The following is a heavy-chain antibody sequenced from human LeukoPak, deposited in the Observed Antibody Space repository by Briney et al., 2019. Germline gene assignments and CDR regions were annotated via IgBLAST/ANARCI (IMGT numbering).Heavy chain of an antibody. J-gene: IGHJ4*02. Sequence: SETLSPTCTVSGGSISSYYWSWIRQPPGKGLEWIGYIYYSGSTDYNPSLKSRVTISVDTSKNQFSLKLSSVTAADTAVYYCAREGVTKYYFDYWGQGTLVTVSS. CDR2: IYYSGST. D-gene: IGHD4-11*01. CDR1: GGSISSYY. CDR3: AREGVTKYYFDY. V-gene: IGHV4-59*01.